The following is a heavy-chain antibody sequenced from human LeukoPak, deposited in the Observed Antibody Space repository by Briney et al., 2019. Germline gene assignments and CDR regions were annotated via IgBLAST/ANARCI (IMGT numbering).Heavy chain of an antibody. CDR3: ARDLYSRRMNYYGSGSYFAY. D-gene: IGHD3-10*01. V-gene: IGHV1-69*05. J-gene: IGHJ4*02. CDR1: GITFSSYA. Sequence: SVKVSCKTSGITFSSYAINWVRQAPGQGLEWMGGIIPIFGTANYGQKFQGRVTMTTDTSTSTVYMELRSLRSDDTAVYFCARDLYSRRMNYYGSGSYFAYWGQGTLVTVSS. CDR2: IIPIFGTA.